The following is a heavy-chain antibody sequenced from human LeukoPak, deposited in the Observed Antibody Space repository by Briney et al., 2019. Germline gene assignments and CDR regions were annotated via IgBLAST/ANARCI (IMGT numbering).Heavy chain of an antibody. J-gene: IGHJ5*02. CDR2: ISSSGYTI. CDR1: GFIFRRYS. V-gene: IGHV3-48*04. D-gene: IGHD6-19*01. Sequence: GGSLRLSCAASGFIFRRYSINWVRQAPGKGLEWVSYISSSGYTIYYADSVKGRFTISRDNAKNSLYLQMNSLRAEDTAVYYCARGQRIAVAGTAWFDPWGQGTLVTVSS. CDR3: ARGQRIAVAGTAWFDP.